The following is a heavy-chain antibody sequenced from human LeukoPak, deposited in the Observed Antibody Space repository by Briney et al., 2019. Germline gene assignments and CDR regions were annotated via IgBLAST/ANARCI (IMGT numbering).Heavy chain of an antibody. V-gene: IGHV1-69*13. CDR1: GGTFSSYA. D-gene: IGHD2-15*01. CDR2: IVPIFGTA. Sequence: ASVKVSCKASGGTFSSYAISWVRQAPGQGLEWMGGIVPIFGTANYAQKFQGRVTITADESTSTAYMELSSLRSEDTAVYYCAVAERGSGGSWLFGYWGQGTLVTVSS. CDR3: AVAERGSGGSWLFGY. J-gene: IGHJ4*02.